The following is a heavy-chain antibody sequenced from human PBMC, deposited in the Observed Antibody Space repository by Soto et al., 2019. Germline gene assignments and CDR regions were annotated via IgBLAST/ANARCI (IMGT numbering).Heavy chain of an antibody. CDR3: TRSETYTGALDY. V-gene: IGHV3-49*04. J-gene: IGHJ4*02. CDR2: IRSKAYGGTT. CDR1: GFTFGDYA. D-gene: IGHD7-27*01. Sequence: GGSLRLSCTASGFTFGDYAMSWVRQAPGKGLEWVGFIRSKAYGGTTEYAASVKGRFTISRDDSKSIAYLQMNSLKTEDTAVYYCTRSETYTGALDYWGQGTLVTVSS.